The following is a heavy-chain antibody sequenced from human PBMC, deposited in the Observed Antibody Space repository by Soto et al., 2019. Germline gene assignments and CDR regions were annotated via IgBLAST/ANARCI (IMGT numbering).Heavy chain of an antibody. CDR2: ISWNSRDV. D-gene: IGHD2-15*01. Sequence: EVQLVESGGDLVQPGGSLRLSCAASGFTVDDYAMHWVRQAPGKGLEWVSSISWNSRDVRYADSVKGRFTISRENAKSSLYLQMNSLRPEDTAFYYCAKDGPHCTSSSCSGYDYDYMDVWGKGTTVTVSS. V-gene: IGHV3-9*01. J-gene: IGHJ6*03. CDR1: GFTVDDYA. CDR3: AKDGPHCTSSSCSGYDYDYMDV.